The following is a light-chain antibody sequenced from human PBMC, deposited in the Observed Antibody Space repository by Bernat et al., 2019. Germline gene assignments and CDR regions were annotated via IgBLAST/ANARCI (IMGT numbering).Light chain of an antibody. CDR3: CSYAGSYTRYV. V-gene: IGLV2-11*01. CDR1: SSDVGGYNS. Sequence: QSALTQPASVSGSPGQSVTISCTGTSSDVGGYNSVSWYQQHPGKVPKLMIYDVSKGPSGVPDRFSGSKSGNTASLTISGLQAEDEADYYCCSYAGSYTRYVFGTGTKVTVL. CDR2: DVS. J-gene: IGLJ1*01.